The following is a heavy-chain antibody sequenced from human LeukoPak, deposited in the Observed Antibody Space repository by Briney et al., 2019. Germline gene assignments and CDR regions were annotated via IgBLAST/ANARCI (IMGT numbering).Heavy chain of an antibody. CDR3: AIRIRRGGWTRGFYY. CDR2: MNPNSGNT. J-gene: IGHJ4*02. Sequence: GASVKVSCKASGYTFTSYDINWVRQATGQGLEWMGWMNPNSGNTGYTQKFQGRVTITRNTSISTAYMELSSLRSEDTAVYYCAIRIRRGGWTRGFYYWGQGTLVTVAS. V-gene: IGHV1-8*02. CDR1: GYTFTSYD. D-gene: IGHD6-19*01.